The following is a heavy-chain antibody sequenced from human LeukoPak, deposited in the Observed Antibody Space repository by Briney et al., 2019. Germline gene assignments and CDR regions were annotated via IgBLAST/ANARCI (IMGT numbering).Heavy chain of an antibody. D-gene: IGHD6-13*01. V-gene: IGHV1-2*06. CDR3: ATWYSSNMDV. CDR2: INPNSGGT. Sequence: ASVKVSCKASGYTFTGYYMHWVRQAPGQGLEWMGRINPNSGGTNYAQKFQGRVTMTEDTSTDTAYMELSSLRSEDTAVYYCATWYSSNMDVWGKGTTVTVSS. J-gene: IGHJ6*04. CDR1: GYTFTGYY.